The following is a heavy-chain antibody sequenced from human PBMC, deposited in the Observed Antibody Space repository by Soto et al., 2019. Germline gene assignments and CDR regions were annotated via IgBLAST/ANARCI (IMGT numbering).Heavy chain of an antibody. Sequence: PSETLSLTCTVSGGSVTSDEDYWSWIRQSPGEGLEWIGYISNSGSTGYNPSLKTRLSMSVDRSKNQFTLRLTSVTAADTAVYFCATESGSTYGYFDYWGQGTQVTVSS. CDR1: GGSVTSDEDY. CDR2: ISNSGST. V-gene: IGHV4-30-4*01. D-gene: IGHD5-18*01. CDR3: ATESGSTYGYFDY. J-gene: IGHJ4*02.